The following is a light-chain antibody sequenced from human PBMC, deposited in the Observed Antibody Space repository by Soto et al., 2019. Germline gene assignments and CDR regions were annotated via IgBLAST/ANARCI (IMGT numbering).Light chain of an antibody. CDR1: QSINSK. J-gene: IGKJ2*01. V-gene: IGKV3-15*01. CDR2: GAS. CDR3: QEDNTWPLT. Sequence: EIVMTQSPATLSLSPGERAALSCRASQSINSKLACYQQNPGQPPTLLIYGASNRATGVPTRFTGSESGSDSHLTISGLQSEDVAVYYCQEDNTWPLTFGQGTRVEI.